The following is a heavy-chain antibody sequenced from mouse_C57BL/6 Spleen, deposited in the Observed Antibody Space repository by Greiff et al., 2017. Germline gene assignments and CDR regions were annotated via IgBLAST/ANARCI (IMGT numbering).Heavy chain of an antibody. D-gene: IGHD2-4*01. CDR3: AREDDYDNYAMDY. CDR1: GYSITSGYY. J-gene: IGHJ4*01. V-gene: IGHV3-6*01. CDR2: ISYDGSN. Sequence: EVQLQESGPGLVKPSQSLSLTCSVTGYSITSGYYWNWIRQFPGNKLEWMGYISYDGSNNYNPSLKNRISITRDTSKNQFFLKLNSVTTEDTATYYCAREDDYDNYAMDYWGQGTSVTVSS.